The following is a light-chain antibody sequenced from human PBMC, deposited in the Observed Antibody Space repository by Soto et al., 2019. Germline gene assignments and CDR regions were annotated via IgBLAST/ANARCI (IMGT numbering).Light chain of an antibody. J-gene: IGKJ2*01. CDR1: QTLLHSNGYQY. CDR2: LAF. V-gene: IGKV2-28*01. Sequence: IVITQSPLSLPVTPGVPACISSSPSQTLLHSNGYQYLDWYLQKPGQSPRLLISLAFNRASGVPDRSSGSGSGTFFPLKINRVEAEDVGIYYCMQTLQTPHTFGQGTKVDIK. CDR3: MQTLQTPHT.